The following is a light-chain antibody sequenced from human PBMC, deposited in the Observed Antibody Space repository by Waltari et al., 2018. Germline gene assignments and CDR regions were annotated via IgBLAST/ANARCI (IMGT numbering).Light chain of an antibody. J-gene: IGKJ1*01. CDR2: DAS. Sequence: ETVMTQSPATLFVSPGERATLSCRASQSVSRNLAWYQQKPGQAPRLLIYDASTRATGSPARFSGSGSGTEFTLTISSLQSEDCAIYHCHQYNNWPPWTFGQGTKVEIK. V-gene: IGKV3-15*01. CDR3: HQYNNWPPWT. CDR1: QSVSRN.